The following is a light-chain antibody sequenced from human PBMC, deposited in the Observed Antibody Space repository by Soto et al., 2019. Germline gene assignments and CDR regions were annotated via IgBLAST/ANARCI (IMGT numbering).Light chain of an antibody. CDR2: DAT. CDR3: HQRSSWPWT. Sequence: ETVLTQSPVTLSLSPGERATLSCRASQSVSSYLAWYQQKPGQAPRLLIYDATNRAAGIPHRFSGRGFGTEFTLTLSSLEPEDFAVYYCHQRSSWPWTFGQGTKVEIK. J-gene: IGKJ1*01. V-gene: IGKV3-11*01. CDR1: QSVSSY.